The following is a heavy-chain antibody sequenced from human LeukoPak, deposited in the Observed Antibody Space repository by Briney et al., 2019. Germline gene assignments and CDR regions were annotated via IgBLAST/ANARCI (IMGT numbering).Heavy chain of an antibody. V-gene: IGHV3-74*01. Sequence: PGGSLSLSCAASGFTFSSYWMHWVRQAPGKGLVWVSRVKSDGSSSSYADSVKGRFTISRDNAKNTLYLQMNSLRAEDTAVYYCARAQVGVFDYWGQGALVTVSS. J-gene: IGHJ4*02. D-gene: IGHD1-26*01. CDR2: VKSDGSSS. CDR3: ARAQVGVFDY. CDR1: GFTFSSYW.